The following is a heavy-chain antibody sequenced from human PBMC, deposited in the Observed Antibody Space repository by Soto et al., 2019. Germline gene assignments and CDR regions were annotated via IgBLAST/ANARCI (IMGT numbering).Heavy chain of an antibody. CDR2: INPNSGGT. V-gene: IGHV1-2*04. CDR1: GYTFTGYY. D-gene: IGHD2-15*01. CDR3: ARDGDIVVVVAATDDYYYGMDV. J-gene: IGHJ6*02. Sequence: ASVKVSCKASGYTFTGYYMHWVRQAPGQGLEWMGWINPNSGGTNYAQKFQGWVTMTRDTSISTAYMELSRLRSDDTAVYYCARDGDIVVVVAATDDYYYGMDVWGQGTTVTVSS.